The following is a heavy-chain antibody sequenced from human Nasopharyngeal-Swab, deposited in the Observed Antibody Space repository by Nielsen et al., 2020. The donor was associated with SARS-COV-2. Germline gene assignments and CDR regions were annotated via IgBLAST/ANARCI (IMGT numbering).Heavy chain of an antibody. V-gene: IGHV4-34*01. J-gene: IGHJ4*02. Sequence: WIRQPPGKGLEWIGEINHSRSTNYNPSLKSRVTISVDTSNNQFSLKLSSVTAADTAVYYSARGSRSGINNYSSGWYFFDYWGQGALVTVSS. CDR2: INHSRST. D-gene: IGHD6-19*01. CDR3: ARGSRSGINNYSSGWYFFDY.